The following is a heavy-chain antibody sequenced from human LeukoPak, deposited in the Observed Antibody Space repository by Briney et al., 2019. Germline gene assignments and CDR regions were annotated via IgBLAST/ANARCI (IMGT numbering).Heavy chain of an antibody. J-gene: IGHJ4*02. CDR3: ARRPAARLTFEY. D-gene: IGHD2-2*01. CDR2: TSHSGGT. V-gene: IGHV4-59*01. Sequence: SETLSLTCTVSGGSINNYFWYWIRQPPGKGLEWIGYTSHSGGTNYNPSLKSRVTMSLDTSKNQFSLNLGSVTAADTAVYYCARRPAARLTFEYWGQGTLVTVSS. CDR1: GGSINNYF.